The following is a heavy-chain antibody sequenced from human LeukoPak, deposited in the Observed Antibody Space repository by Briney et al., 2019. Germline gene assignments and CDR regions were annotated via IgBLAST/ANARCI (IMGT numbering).Heavy chain of an antibody. D-gene: IGHD6-13*01. V-gene: IGHV1-69*13. Sequence: GASVKVSYKASGRTFSSYAISWVRQAPGQGLEWMGGIIPIFGTANYAQKFQGRVTITADETTSTAYMALSSLRTEDTAVYSCARGKEGSSWSPNWFDPWGQGTLVTVSA. J-gene: IGHJ5*02. CDR1: GRTFSSYA. CDR2: IIPIFGTA. CDR3: ARGKEGSSWSPNWFDP.